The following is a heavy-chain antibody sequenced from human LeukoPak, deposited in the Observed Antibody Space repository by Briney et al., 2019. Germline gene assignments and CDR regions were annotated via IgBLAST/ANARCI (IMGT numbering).Heavy chain of an antibody. CDR1: GGSISSSSYY. V-gene: IGHV4-39*07. CDR3: ARERTALAYCGGDCFGRDAFDI. Sequence: SETLSLTCTVSGGSISSSSYYWGWIRQPPGKGLEWIGSIYYSGSTYYNPSLKSRVSIFVDTSKNQFSLRLTSVNAADTAVYYCARERTALAYCGGDCFGRDAFDIWGQGTMVTVSS. J-gene: IGHJ3*02. D-gene: IGHD2-21*02. CDR2: IYYSGST.